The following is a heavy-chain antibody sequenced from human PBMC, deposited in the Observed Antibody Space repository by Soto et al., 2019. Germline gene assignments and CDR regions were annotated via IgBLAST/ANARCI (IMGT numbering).Heavy chain of an antibody. CDR3: ARYGSGSHLNYYYYGMDV. Sequence: QVQLVQSGAEVKKPGASVKVSCKASGYTFTSYGISWVRQAPGQGLEWMGWISAYNGNTNYAQKLQGRVTMTTDTSMSTAYMELRSLRSDDTAVYYCARYGSGSHLNYYYYGMDVWGQGTTVTVSS. J-gene: IGHJ6*02. CDR1: GYTFTSYG. D-gene: IGHD3-10*01. CDR2: ISAYNGNT. V-gene: IGHV1-18*01.